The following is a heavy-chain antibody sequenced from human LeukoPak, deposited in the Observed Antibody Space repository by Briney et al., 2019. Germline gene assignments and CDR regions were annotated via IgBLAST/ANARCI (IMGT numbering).Heavy chain of an antibody. CDR2: VYNGGST. CDR1: GGSISNYF. CDR3: ARERSGSYYRWYFDL. J-gene: IGHJ2*01. D-gene: IGHD1-26*01. V-gene: IGHV4-59*01. Sequence: SETLSLTCTVSGGSISNYFWNWIRQSPGKRLEWIGFVYNGGSTNYNPSLKSRVTMSVDTSKNQFPLKMSYVTAADTAMYYCARERSGSYYRWYFDLWGRGTLVTVSS.